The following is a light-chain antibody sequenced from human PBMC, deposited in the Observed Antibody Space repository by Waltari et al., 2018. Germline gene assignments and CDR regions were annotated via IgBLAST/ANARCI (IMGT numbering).Light chain of an antibody. Sequence: QSVLTQPPSASGTPGQRVTITCSGTSSHIGSNTVNGYQQLPGTAPKPLIYSNNPRPSGVPDRFSGSKSGTSASLAISVLQSEDEADYYCAAWDDSLNGWVFGGGTKLTVL. CDR3: AAWDDSLNGWV. V-gene: IGLV1-44*01. CDR1: SSHIGSNT. CDR2: SNN. J-gene: IGLJ3*02.